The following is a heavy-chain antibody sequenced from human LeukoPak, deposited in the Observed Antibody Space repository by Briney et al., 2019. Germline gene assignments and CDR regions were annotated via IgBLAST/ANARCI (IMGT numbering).Heavy chain of an antibody. J-gene: IGHJ5*02. Sequence: GASLQISCQASGSSFTSYWIGRVRQLPGKGLEWMGIIYPRDSDTRYSPSFQGQVTISADKSISTAHLQWSSLKASDTAMYYCARLGNSGSSSWGQGTLVTVSS. CDR3: ARLGNSGSSS. D-gene: IGHD1-26*01. CDR1: GSSFTSYW. CDR2: IYPRDSDT. V-gene: IGHV5-51*01.